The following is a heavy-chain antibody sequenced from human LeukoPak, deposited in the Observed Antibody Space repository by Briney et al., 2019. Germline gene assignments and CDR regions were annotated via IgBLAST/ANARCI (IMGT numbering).Heavy chain of an antibody. J-gene: IGHJ4*02. Sequence: SETLSLTCTVSGVSIFSNNYYWGWIRQPPGKGLECIGGFYYSGSPYYNPSLRSRVTISVDTSKNQFSLNLSSVTAADTAVYYCARVKSSEGYPATDYFDYWGQGTLVTVSS. CDR3: ARVKSSEGYPATDYFDY. CDR1: GVSIFSNNYY. D-gene: IGHD1-26*01. CDR2: FYYSGSP. V-gene: IGHV4-39*01.